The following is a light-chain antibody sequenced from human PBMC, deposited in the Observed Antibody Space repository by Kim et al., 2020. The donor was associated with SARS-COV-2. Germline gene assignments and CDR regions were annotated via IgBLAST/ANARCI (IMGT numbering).Light chain of an antibody. CDR1: SGHSSYA. V-gene: IGLV4-69*01. CDR3: QTWGTGISLV. Sequence: SVKLTCTLSSGHSSYAIAWHQQQPEKGPRYLMKLNSDGSHSKGDGIPDRFSGSSSGAERYLTISSLQSEDEADYYCQTWGTGISLVFGGGTQLTVL. J-gene: IGLJ3*02. CDR2: LNSDGSH.